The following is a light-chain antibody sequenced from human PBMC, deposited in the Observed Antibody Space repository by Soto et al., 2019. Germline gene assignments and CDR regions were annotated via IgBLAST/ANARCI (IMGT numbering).Light chain of an antibody. J-gene: IGLJ1*01. CDR3: SSFKGTNSFV. V-gene: IGLV2-8*01. Sequence: QSVLIQPASVSGSPGQSITISCAGSSSDVGGFKYVSWYQQHPGKAPKLILYEVSKRPSGVPDRIFASKSGNTASLTVSGLQADDEANYYCSSFKGTNSFVFGTGTKVTVL. CDR1: SSDVGGFKY. CDR2: EVS.